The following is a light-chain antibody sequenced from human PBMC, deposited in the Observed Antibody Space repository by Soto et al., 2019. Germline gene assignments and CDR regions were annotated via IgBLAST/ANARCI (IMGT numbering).Light chain of an antibody. J-gene: IGLJ1*01. Sequence: QSVLTHPASMSASPGQSITIPCTGTSSDVGSYNLVSWFQQHPGKVPKLLIYEGTKRPSGLSDRFSGSKSGTTASLTISGLQAEDEAHYYCYSYAGENLYVFGTGTKVTVL. CDR1: SSDVGSYNL. V-gene: IGLV2-23*01. CDR2: EGT. CDR3: YSYAGENLYV.